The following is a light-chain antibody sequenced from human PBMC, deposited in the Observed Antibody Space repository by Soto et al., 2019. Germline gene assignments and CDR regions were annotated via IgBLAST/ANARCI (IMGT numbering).Light chain of an antibody. CDR3: SSYTSSTNYV. Sequence: QSVLTQPASVSGSPGQSFTISCTGTSIDIAPYNYVSWYQQHPGKAPKLIIYEVSYRPSGISNRFSGSKSGNTASLTISGLQAEDEADYYCSSYTSSTNYVFGTGTKVTVL. CDR1: SIDIAPYNY. V-gene: IGLV2-14*01. J-gene: IGLJ1*01. CDR2: EVS.